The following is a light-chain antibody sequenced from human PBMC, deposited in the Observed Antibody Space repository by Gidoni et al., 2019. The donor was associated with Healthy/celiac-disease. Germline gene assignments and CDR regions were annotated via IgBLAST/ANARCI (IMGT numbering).Light chain of an antibody. CDR3: KQYDNRRT. V-gene: IGKV1-33*01. CDR2: DAS. Sequence: DIQMTQSPYSLSASVGDRVTITCQASQDSSNYLNWYQQKPGKAPKLLIYDASNLETGVPSRFSGSGSGTDFTFTISSLQPEDIATYYCKQYDNRRTFGGGTKVEIK. CDR1: QDSSNY. J-gene: IGKJ4*01.